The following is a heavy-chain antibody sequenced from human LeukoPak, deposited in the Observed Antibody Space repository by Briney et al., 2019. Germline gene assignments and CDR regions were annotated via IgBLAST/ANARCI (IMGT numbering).Heavy chain of an antibody. CDR1: GFTFSSYA. J-gene: IGHJ4*02. Sequence: GGSLRLSCAASGFTFSSYAMHWGRQAPGKGLEWVAVISYDGSNKYYADSVKGRFTISRDNSKNTLYLQMNSLRAEDTAVYYCARDLSSIVVVITSLGYWGQGTLVTVSS. V-gene: IGHV3-30-3*01. D-gene: IGHD3-22*01. CDR2: ISYDGSNK. CDR3: ARDLSSIVVVITSLGY.